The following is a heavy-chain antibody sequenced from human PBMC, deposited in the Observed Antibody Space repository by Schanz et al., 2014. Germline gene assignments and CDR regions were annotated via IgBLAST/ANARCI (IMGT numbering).Heavy chain of an antibody. J-gene: IGHJ6*02. CDR2: ISGGGGTT. V-gene: IGHV3-23*01. CDR3: AKDGPGGSGSYSADGDMDV. D-gene: IGHD3-10*01. Sequence: EVQLLESGGGLVQPGGSLRLSCSASTFTFDHYAMTWVRQAPGKGLEWVSAISGGGGTTYYTDSVKGRFPISRDNSKSTLYLQMNSLRAEDTAVYYCAKDGPGGSGSYSADGDMDVWGQGTTVTVSS. CDR1: TFTFDHYA.